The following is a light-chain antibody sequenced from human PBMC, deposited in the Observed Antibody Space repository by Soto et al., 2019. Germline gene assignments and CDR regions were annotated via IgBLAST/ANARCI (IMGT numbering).Light chain of an antibody. CDR3: SSYTSSSTRV. V-gene: IGLV2-14*01. J-gene: IGLJ3*02. CDR1: SSDVGGYNY. CDR2: EVS. Sequence: QSVMTQPASVSGSPGQSITISCTGTSSDVGGYNYVSWYQQHPGKAPKLMIYEVSNRPSGVSNRFAGSKSGNTASRTISGLQAEDEADYYCSSYTSSSTRVFGGGTQGTVL.